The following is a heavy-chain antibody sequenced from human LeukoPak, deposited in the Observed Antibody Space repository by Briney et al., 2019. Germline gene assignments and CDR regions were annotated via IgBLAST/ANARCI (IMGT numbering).Heavy chain of an antibody. CDR3: ARAWSGSGWFDP. D-gene: IGHD3-10*01. J-gene: IGHJ5*02. V-gene: IGHV4-59*01. CDR2: IYYSGST. CDR1: GGSISSYD. Sequence: SETLSLTCTVSGGSISSYDWSWIRQPPGKGLEWIGYIYYSGSTNYNPSLKSRVTISVDTSKNQFSLKLSSVTAADTAVYYCARAWSGSGWFDPWGQGTLVTVSS.